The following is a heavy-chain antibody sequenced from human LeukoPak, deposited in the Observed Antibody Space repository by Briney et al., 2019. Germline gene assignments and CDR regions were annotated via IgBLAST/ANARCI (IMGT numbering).Heavy chain of an antibody. CDR3: ARERSYCSGATCSLDL. J-gene: IGHJ5*02. Sequence: GGSLRLSCAASGFTFSWYWMHWVRQAPGKGLVWVSCIKSDGSSTSIADSAKGRFTISRDNAKNTVYLQMNSLRAEDTAVYFCARERSYCSGATCSLDLWGQGTLVTVSS. CDR2: IKSDGSST. D-gene: IGHD2-15*01. CDR1: GFTFSWYW. V-gene: IGHV3-74*01.